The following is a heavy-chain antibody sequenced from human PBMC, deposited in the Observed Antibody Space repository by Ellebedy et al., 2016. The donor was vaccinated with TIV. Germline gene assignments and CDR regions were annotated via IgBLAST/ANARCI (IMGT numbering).Heavy chain of an antibody. CDR3: AKDHQGSIDY. J-gene: IGHJ4*02. CDR2: ITRFGGDT. Sequence: GGSLRLXCAASGFEFDGYSMHWVRQAPGKGLEWVSLITRFGGDTPYADSVKGRFTISRDNSRNLLYLQMNSLRPEDTAMYYCAKDHQGSIDYWGQGTLVTVSS. CDR1: GFEFDGYS. V-gene: IGHV3-43*01.